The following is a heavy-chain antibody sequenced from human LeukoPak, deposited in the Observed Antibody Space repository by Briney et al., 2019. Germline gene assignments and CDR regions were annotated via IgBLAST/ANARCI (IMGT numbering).Heavy chain of an antibody. V-gene: IGHV3-49*04. Sequence: GGSLRLSCTASGFTFGDYAMSWVRQAPGKGLEWVGFIRSKAYGGTTEYAASVKGRFTISRDDSKSIAYLQMNSLKTEDTAVYYCTTGCSSTSCHALAYYYYYYMDVWGKGTTVTVSS. CDR2: IRSKAYGGTT. J-gene: IGHJ6*03. CDR3: TTGCSSTSCHALAYYYYYYMDV. CDR1: GFTFGDYA. D-gene: IGHD2-2*01.